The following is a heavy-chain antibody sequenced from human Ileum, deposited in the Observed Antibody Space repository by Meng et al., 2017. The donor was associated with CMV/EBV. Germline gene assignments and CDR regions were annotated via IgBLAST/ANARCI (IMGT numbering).Heavy chain of an antibody. D-gene: IGHD2-2*01. CDR1: GGSIRSFY. J-gene: IGHJ4*02. Sequence: LSFTCTVSGGSIRSFYWSWIRQPPGKGLEWIGYIHHSAGTNYTPSLKSRVAMSIDTSKSQFSLNLSSVTAADTALYYCVGTSSAIDYWGQGTLVTVSS. CDR3: VGTSSAIDY. CDR2: IHHSAGT. V-gene: IGHV4-59*01.